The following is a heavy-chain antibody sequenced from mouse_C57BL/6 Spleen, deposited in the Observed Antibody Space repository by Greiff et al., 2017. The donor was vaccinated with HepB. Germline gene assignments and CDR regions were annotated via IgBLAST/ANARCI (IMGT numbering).Heavy chain of an antibody. CDR2: IYPGSGRT. J-gene: IGHJ1*03. Sequence: QVQLQQPGAELVKPGASVKMSCKASGYTFTSYWITWVKQRPGQGLEWIGDIYPGSGRTNYNEKFKSKATLTVDTSSSTAYMQLSSLTSEDSAVYYCARWDTTDWYFDVWGTGTTVTVSS. V-gene: IGHV1-55*01. CDR3: ARWDTTDWYFDV. D-gene: IGHD1-1*01. CDR1: GYTFTSYW.